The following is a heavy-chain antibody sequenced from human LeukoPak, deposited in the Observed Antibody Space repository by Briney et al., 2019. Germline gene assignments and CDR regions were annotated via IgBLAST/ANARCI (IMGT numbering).Heavy chain of an antibody. D-gene: IGHD4/OR15-4a*01. CDR3: AGAEEANLDAFDI. CDR2: IIPIFGTA. V-gene: IGHV1-69*05. CDR1: GGTFSSYA. Sequence: SVKVSCKASGGTFSSYAISWVRQAPGQGLEWTGGIIPIFGTANYAQKFQGRVTITTDESTSTAYMELSSLRSEDTAVYYCAGAEEANLDAFDIWGQGTMVTVSS. J-gene: IGHJ3*02.